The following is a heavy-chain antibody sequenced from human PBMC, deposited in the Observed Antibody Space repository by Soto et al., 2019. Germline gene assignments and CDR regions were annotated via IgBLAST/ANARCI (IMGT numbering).Heavy chain of an antibody. J-gene: IGHJ4*02. Sequence: SGPSLVNPTQTLTLTCTFSGFSLSTSGVGVGWIRQPPGKALEWLALIYWDDDKRYSPSLKSRLTITKDTSKNQVVLTMTNMEPVDTXTYYCAHNSYGSPNFDYWGQGTLVTVSS. D-gene: IGHD5-18*01. CDR3: AHNSYGSPNFDY. CDR1: GFSLSTSGVG. CDR2: IYWDDDK. V-gene: IGHV2-5*02.